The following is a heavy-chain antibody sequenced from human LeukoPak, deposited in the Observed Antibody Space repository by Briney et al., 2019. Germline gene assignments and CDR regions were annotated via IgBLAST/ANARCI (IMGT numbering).Heavy chain of an antibody. CDR2: ISYDGSNK. J-gene: IGHJ4*02. CDR3: ARDQELYYFDY. V-gene: IGHV3-30-3*01. Sequence: PGGSLRLSCAASGFTFSNNWMHWVRQAPGKGLEWVAAISYDGSNKNYADSVKGRFTISRDNSKNTLYLQMNSLRAEDTAVYYCARDQELYYFDYWGQGTLVTVSS. D-gene: IGHD1-1*01. CDR1: GFTFSNNW.